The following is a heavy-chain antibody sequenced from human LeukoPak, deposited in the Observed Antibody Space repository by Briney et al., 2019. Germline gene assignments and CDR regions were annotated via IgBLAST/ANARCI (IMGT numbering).Heavy chain of an antibody. Sequence: ASVKVSCKASGGTFSSYAISWVRQAPGQGLEWMGGIIPIFGTANYAQRFQGRVTITADESTSTAYMELSSLRSEDTAVYYCAREGVEMATIFYWGQGTLVTVSS. CDR2: IIPIFGTA. D-gene: IGHD5-24*01. V-gene: IGHV1-69*13. CDR1: GGTFSSYA. CDR3: AREGVEMATIFY. J-gene: IGHJ4*02.